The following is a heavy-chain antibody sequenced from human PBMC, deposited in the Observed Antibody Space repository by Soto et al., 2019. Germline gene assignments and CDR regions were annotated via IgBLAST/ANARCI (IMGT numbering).Heavy chain of an antibody. J-gene: IGHJ5*02. V-gene: IGHV4-59*01. Sequence: SETLSLTCTVSGASMSPSYWIWIRQPPGKGLEWIGYIYYSGNTNYNPSLKSRVTMSVDTSKNQFSLILTSVTAADTAVYYCARGGWSVDPWGQGTLVTVSS. D-gene: IGHD6-19*01. CDR1: GASMSPSY. CDR3: ARGGWSVDP. CDR2: IYYSGNT.